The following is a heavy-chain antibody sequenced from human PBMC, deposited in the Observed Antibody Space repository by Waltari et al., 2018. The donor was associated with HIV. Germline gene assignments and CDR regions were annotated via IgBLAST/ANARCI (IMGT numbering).Heavy chain of an antibody. D-gene: IGHD6-19*01. J-gene: IGHJ4*02. CDR2: SSPDTGGT. CDR3: GGGGQYDSGWTSFFFDY. V-gene: IGHV1-2*02. CDR1: GSTFTDYF. Sequence: HLVQPGAEVQKPESSLKVSCKATGSTFTDYFIRWVRHDPGQGLEWMGWSSPDTGGTKYAQGVQGRVTMTSDTSISTAYWDLSSLGSDESAVYFCGGGGQYDSGWTSFFFDYWGQGTLGTVS.